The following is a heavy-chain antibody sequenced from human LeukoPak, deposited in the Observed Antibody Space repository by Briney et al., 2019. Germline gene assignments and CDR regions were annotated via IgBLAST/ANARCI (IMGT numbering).Heavy chain of an antibody. CDR2: ISSNGGIT. Sequence: GGSLRLSCSASGFAFCSYAMHWVRQAPGKGLQYVSAISSNGGITYYADSVKGRFTISRDNSKNTLFLQMSSLRAEDTAVYYCVTESYNCNYGDRRYYCDYWGQGTLVTVSS. J-gene: IGHJ4*02. D-gene: IGHD1-7*01. V-gene: IGHV3-64D*09. CDR3: VTESYNCNYGDRRYYCDY. CDR1: GFAFCSYA.